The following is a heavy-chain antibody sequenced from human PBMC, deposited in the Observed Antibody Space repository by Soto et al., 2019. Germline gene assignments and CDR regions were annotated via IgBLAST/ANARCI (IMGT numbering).Heavy chain of an antibody. J-gene: IGHJ6*02. V-gene: IGHV4-59*01. CDR1: GGSFSSYY. CDR2: IYYSGST. Sequence: SETLSLTCAVYGGSFSSYYWSWIRQPPGKGLEWIGYIYYSGSTNYNPSLKSRVTISVDTSKNQFSLKLSSVTAADTAVYYCARDLAVAGTYYYYGMDVWGQGTTVTVSS. CDR3: ARDLAVAGTYYYYGMDV. D-gene: IGHD6-19*01.